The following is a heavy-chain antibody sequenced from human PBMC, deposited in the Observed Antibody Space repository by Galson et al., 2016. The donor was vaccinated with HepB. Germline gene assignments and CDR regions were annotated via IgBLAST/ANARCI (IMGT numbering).Heavy chain of an antibody. CDR3: ARRTGYRVRGAFDI. D-gene: IGHD6-13*01. Sequence: TLSLTCTVSGGSIGSSSFYWGWIRQPQGKGLEWIGSIYYSGSTYYTPSLMSRVTISVDTSKNQFSLKLSSVTAADTAVYYCARRTGYRVRGAFDIWGQGTMVTVSS. J-gene: IGHJ3*02. CDR2: IYYSGST. CDR1: GGSIGSSSFY. V-gene: IGHV4-39*01.